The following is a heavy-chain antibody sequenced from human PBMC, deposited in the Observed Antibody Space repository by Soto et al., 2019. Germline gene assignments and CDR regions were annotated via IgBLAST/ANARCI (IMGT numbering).Heavy chain of an antibody. V-gene: IGHV3-23*01. J-gene: IGHJ5*02. CDR3: AKFYGGNSAHTYTIDP. D-gene: IGHD2-21*02. Sequence: EVQLLESGGGLVQPGGSLRLSCAASGFTFSTYAMSWVRQAPGKGLEWVSTISSSGGSTHYADSVKGRFTISRDNSKNTVYLQMNSLRAEDTAVYYCAKFYGGNSAHTYTIDPWGQGTLVTVSS. CDR2: ISSSGGST. CDR1: GFTFSTYA.